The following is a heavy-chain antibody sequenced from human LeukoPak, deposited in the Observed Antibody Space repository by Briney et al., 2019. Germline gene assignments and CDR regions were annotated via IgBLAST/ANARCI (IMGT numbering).Heavy chain of an antibody. V-gene: IGHV3-53*01. Sequence: GGSLRLSCAVSGFTVSGNHVTWVRQAPGKGLAWVSTIYNTGTTNYADSAKGRFTISRDNSKNTVYLQMNSLRAEDMAIYYCAGYGGFSKWGQGATVTVSS. CDR2: IYNTGTT. J-gene: IGHJ6*02. CDR3: AGYGGFSK. CDR1: GFTVSGNH. D-gene: IGHD4-23*01.